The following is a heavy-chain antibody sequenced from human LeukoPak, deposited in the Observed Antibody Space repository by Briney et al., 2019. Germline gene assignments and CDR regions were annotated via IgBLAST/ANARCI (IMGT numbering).Heavy chain of an antibody. CDR3: ARDREFYDFWSGYSQVAFDY. CDR2: IYHSGST. J-gene: IGHJ4*02. D-gene: IGHD3-3*01. CDR1: GGSISSGGYS. V-gene: IGHV4-30-2*01. Sequence: SQTLSLTCAVSGGSISSGGYSWSWIRQPPGKGLEWIGYIYHSGSTYYNPSLKSRVTISVDTSKNQFSLKLSSVTAADTAVYYCARDREFYDFWSGYSQVAFDYWGQGTLVTVSS.